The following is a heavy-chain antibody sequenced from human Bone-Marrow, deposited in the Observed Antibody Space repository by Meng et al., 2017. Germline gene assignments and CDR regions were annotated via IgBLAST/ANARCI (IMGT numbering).Heavy chain of an antibody. CDR1: GDTFSSYA. V-gene: IGHV1-18*01. Sequence: ASVKVSCKASGDTFSSYAISWVRQAPGQGLEWMGWISAYNGNTNYAQKLQGRVTMTTDTSTSTAYMELRSLRSDDTAVYYCARDDRITIFGVVIINSTFDYWGQGTLVTVSS. CDR2: ISAYNGNT. CDR3: ARDDRITIFGVVIINSTFDY. D-gene: IGHD3-3*01. J-gene: IGHJ4*02.